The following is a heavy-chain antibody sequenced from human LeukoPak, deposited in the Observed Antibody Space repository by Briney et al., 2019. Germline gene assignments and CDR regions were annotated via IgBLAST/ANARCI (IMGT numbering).Heavy chain of an antibody. Sequence: ASVKVSCKASGYTFTSYAISWVRQAPGQGLEWMGGIIPIFGTANYAQKFQGRVTITADESTSTAYMELSSLRSEDTAVYYCARGGYCSGGSCYSDYYGMDVWGQGTTVTVSS. CDR2: IIPIFGTA. V-gene: IGHV1-69*13. D-gene: IGHD2-15*01. CDR1: GYTFTSYA. J-gene: IGHJ6*02. CDR3: ARGGYCSGGSCYSDYYGMDV.